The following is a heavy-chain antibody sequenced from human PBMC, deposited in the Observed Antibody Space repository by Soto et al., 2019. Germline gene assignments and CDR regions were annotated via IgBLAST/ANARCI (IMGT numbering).Heavy chain of an antibody. J-gene: IGHJ4*02. D-gene: IGHD6-13*01. CDR1: DSSVSSGFY. Sequence: SETLSLTCAVSDSSVSSGFYCGWIRQPPGKGLEWIGSIYHSGSTYYNPSLKSRVTLSIDTSNNQFSLKLNSVTAADTAVYYCARVGSVAADDRRFYFDYWGQGAPVTVSS. CDR3: ARVGSVAADDRRFYFDY. CDR2: IYHSGST. V-gene: IGHV4-38-2*01.